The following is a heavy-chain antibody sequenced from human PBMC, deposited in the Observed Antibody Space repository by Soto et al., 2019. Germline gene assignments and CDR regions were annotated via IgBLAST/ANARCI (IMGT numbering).Heavy chain of an antibody. CDR1: GFTFNNYA. CDR2: IDYSGGGT. CDR3: AKHIRGVNDAHAI. V-gene: IGHV3-23*01. Sequence: GGSLRLSCAASGFTFNNYAMSWVRQAPGKGLEWVSGIDYSGGGTYYADSVKGQFTISRDNSKSTLYLQMNSLRPEDTAVYYCAKHIRGVNDAHAIWGQGTMVIVSS. J-gene: IGHJ3*02. D-gene: IGHD3-10*01.